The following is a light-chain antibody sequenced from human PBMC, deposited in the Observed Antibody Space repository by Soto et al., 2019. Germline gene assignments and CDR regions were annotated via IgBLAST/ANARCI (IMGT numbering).Light chain of an antibody. CDR2: KAS. Sequence: DIQMTQSPSTLSASVGDRVTITCRASQSISSWLAWYQQKPGTAPNLLIYKASTLQSGVPSRFSGSGSGTEFTLTISSLQPDDSATYYCQQYNDKWTVGQGTKVEMK. V-gene: IGKV1-5*03. J-gene: IGKJ1*01. CDR1: QSISSW. CDR3: QQYNDKWT.